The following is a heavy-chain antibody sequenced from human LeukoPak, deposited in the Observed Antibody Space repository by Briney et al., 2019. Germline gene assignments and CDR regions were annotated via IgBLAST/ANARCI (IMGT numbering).Heavy chain of an antibody. D-gene: IGHD3-3*01. J-gene: IGHJ5*02. V-gene: IGHV3-7*03. Sequence: GGSLRLSCAASGFTFSSYWMSWVRQAPGKGLEWVANIKQDGSEKYYVDSVKGRFTISRDNAKNSLYLQMNSLRAEDTAVYYCARDHYDFWSGYRSWFDPWGQGTLVTVSS. CDR3: ARDHYDFWSGYRSWFDP. CDR1: GFTFSSYW. CDR2: IKQDGSEK.